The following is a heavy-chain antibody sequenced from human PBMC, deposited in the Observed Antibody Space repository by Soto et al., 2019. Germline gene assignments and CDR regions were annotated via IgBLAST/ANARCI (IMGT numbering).Heavy chain of an antibody. Sequence: PGGSLRLSCAASGFTFSNYGRHWVRQAPGKGLEWVTVTSYDGSNKYYADSVKGRFTISRDNSKNTLYLQMNSLRAEDTAVYYCAKDRSAYSRSWPAHWGQGSLVTVSS. D-gene: IGHD6-13*01. V-gene: IGHV3-30*18. CDR3: AKDRSAYSRSWPAH. J-gene: IGHJ4*02. CDR1: GFTFSNYG. CDR2: TSYDGSNK.